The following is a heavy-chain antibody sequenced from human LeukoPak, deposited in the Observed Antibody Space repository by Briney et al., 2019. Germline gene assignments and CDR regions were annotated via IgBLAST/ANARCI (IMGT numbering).Heavy chain of an antibody. CDR3: ARGPNYSNYGSAYYYYMDV. CDR2: MNPQSGNT. D-gene: IGHD4-11*01. J-gene: IGHJ6*03. V-gene: IGHV1-8*03. Sequence: ASVKVPCKASGYTFTNYYVNWVRQPPGPGLEWVGWMNPQSGNTGYAQKFQGRVTITRDTSITTAYMELSSLTSEDTAVYYCARGPNYSNYGSAYYYYMDVWGKGTTVTVSS. CDR1: GYTFTNYY.